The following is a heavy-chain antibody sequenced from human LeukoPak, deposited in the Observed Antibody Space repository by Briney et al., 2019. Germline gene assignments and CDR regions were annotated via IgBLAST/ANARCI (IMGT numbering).Heavy chain of an antibody. J-gene: IGHJ4*02. Sequence: ASVKVSCKASGYTFTSYAMHWVRQAPGQRLEWMGWINAGNGNTKYSQKFRGRVTITRDTSASTAYMELSSLRSEDTAVYYCARDTIAAAGFDYWGQGTLVTVSS. CDR2: INAGNGNT. CDR3: ARDTIAAAGFDY. D-gene: IGHD6-13*01. V-gene: IGHV1-3*01. CDR1: GYTFTSYA.